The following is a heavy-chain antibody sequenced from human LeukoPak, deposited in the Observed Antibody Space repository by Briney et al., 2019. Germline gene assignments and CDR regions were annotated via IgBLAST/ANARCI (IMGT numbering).Heavy chain of an antibody. CDR1: GFTFSSYG. CDR3: AKSYNWNDVGAFDI. J-gene: IGHJ3*02. D-gene: IGHD1-20*01. CDR2: ISYDGSNK. Sequence: PGGSLRLSCAASGFTFSSYGMHWVRQAPGKGLEWVAVISYDGSNKYYADSVKGRFTISRDNSKNTLYLQMNSLRTEDTAVYYCAKSYNWNDVGAFDIWGQGTMVTVSS. V-gene: IGHV3-30*18.